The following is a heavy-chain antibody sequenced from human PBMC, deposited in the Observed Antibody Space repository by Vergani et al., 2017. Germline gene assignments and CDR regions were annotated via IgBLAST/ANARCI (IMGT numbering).Heavy chain of an antibody. CDR2: IIPIFGTA. Sequence: QVQLVQSGAEVKKPGSSVKVSCKASGGTFSSYAISWVRQAPGQGLEWMGGIIPIFGTANYAQKFQGRVTMTTDTSTSTAYMELRSLRSDDTAVYYCAREGGLLWFGEPTNYGMDVWGQGP. J-gene: IGHJ6*02. CDR3: AREGGLLWFGEPTNYGMDV. V-gene: IGHV1-69*06. D-gene: IGHD3-10*01. CDR1: GGTFSSYA.